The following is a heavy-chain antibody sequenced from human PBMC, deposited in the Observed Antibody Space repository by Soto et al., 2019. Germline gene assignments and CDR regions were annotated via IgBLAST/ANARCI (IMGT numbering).Heavy chain of an antibody. CDR2: IIPIFGTA. CDR3: ARDPGGMEPPRTYYGMDV. D-gene: IGHD1-1*01. CDR1: GGTFSSYA. J-gene: IGHJ6*02. Sequence: SVKVSCKASGGTFSSYAISWVRQAPGQGLEWMGGIIPIFGTANYAQKFQGRVTITADESTSTAYMELSSLRSEDTAVYYCARDPGGMEPPRTYYGMDVWGQGTTVTVSS. V-gene: IGHV1-69*13.